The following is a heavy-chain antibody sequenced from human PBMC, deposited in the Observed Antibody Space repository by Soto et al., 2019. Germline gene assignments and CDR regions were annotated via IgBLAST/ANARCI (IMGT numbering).Heavy chain of an antibody. CDR1: GGTFSTSS. J-gene: IGHJ4*02. CDR3: ARDVVRSTAGDS. D-gene: IGHD2-15*01. V-gene: IGHV1-69*13. Sequence: GASVKVSCKASGGTFSTSSFVWVRQGPGQGLEWMGGIIPIFTRTNFAQKVQGRVTFSADESTRTTYMELRSLTSEDTAIYYCARDVVRSTAGDSWGQGTLVTVSS. CDR2: IIPIFTRT.